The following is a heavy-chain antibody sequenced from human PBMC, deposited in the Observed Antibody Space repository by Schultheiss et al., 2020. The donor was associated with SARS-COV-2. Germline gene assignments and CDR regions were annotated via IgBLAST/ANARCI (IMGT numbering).Heavy chain of an antibody. Sequence: ESLKISCKGSGYNFTSYWIGWVRQMPGKGLEWMGIIYPGDSDTRYSPSFQGQVTISADKSISTAYLQWSSLKASDTAMYYCARRAGTTLYNYYDMDVWGQGTTVTVSS. D-gene: IGHD1-7*01. CDR1: GYNFTSYW. CDR2: IYPGDSDT. J-gene: IGHJ6*02. CDR3: ARRAGTTLYNYYDMDV. V-gene: IGHV5-51*01.